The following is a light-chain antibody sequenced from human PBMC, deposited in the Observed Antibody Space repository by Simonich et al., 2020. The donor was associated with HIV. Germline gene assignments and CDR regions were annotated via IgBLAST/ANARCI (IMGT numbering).Light chain of an antibody. J-gene: IGLJ2*01. V-gene: IGLV2-14*03. CDR1: SSDVGGYNY. CDR3: SSYTSSSTLV. Sequence: QSALTQPASVSGSPGQSFTISCTGNSSDVGGYNYVSWYKQHPGKAPKLMIYDVCNRPSGVFNRFSGSKAGNTASLTISGLQAEDEADYYCSSYTSSSTLVFGGGTKLTVL. CDR2: DVC.